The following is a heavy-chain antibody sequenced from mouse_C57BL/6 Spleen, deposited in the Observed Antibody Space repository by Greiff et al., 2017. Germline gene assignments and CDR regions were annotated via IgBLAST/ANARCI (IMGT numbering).Heavy chain of an antibody. CDR1: GFNIKDYY. V-gene: IGHV14-1*01. CDR2: IDPEDGDT. J-gene: IGHJ2*01. CDR3: TTTIYDGPWGY. D-gene: IGHD2-3*01. Sequence: VQLQQSGAELVRPGASVKLSCTASGFNIKDYYMHWVKQRPEQGLEWIGRIDPEDGDTESAPKFQGKATMTADTSSKTAYLQLSSLTSEDTAVYYCTTTIYDGPWGYWGQGTTRTVSS.